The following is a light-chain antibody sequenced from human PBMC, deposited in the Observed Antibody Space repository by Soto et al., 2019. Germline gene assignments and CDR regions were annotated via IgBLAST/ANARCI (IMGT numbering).Light chain of an antibody. CDR3: QQYNDSPLT. CDR1: QSCSSY. CDR2: GAS. V-gene: IGKV3-20*01. J-gene: IGKJ3*01. Sequence: EIVLTQSPGTLSLSPGERATLSCRASQSCSSYLAWYQQKPGQAPRLLMYGASSRATGTPDRFSGSGSGTDFTLTISRLEPEDFALYYCQQYNDSPLTFGPGTKVDVK.